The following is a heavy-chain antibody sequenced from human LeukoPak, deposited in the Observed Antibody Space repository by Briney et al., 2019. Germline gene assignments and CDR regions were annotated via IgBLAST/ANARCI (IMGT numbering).Heavy chain of an antibody. CDR1: GGSISSSSYY. J-gene: IGHJ4*02. CDR2: IYYSGST. D-gene: IGHD2-2*01. Sequence: PSETLSLTCTVSGGSISSSSYYWVWIRQPPGKGLEWIGSIYYSGSTYYNPSLKSRVTISVDTSKNQFSLKLSSVTAADTAVYYCARRGRGGGVVPAADLDYWGQGTLVTVSS. CDR3: ARRGRGGGVVPAADLDY. V-gene: IGHV4-39*01.